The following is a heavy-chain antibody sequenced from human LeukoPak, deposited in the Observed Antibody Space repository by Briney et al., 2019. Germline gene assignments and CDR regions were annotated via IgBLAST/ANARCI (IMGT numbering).Heavy chain of an antibody. CDR1: GFTFRNYG. CDR2: IWNDGSKK. V-gene: IGHV3-33*01. Sequence: GGSLRLSCAASGFTFRNYGMHWVRQAPGKGREGVAVIWNDGSKKFYADSVKGRFTISRDNSKNTLYLQMNSLRAEDPAVYYCARDSLGGDYWGQGTLVTVSS. CDR3: ARDSLGGDY. J-gene: IGHJ4*02. D-gene: IGHD3-16*01.